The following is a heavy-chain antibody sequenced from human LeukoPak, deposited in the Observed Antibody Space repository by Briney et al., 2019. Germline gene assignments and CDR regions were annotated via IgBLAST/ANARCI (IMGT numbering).Heavy chain of an antibody. J-gene: IGHJ4*02. CDR2: IYPGDSDT. CDR3: ARQGEIVVVPAAPDY. D-gene: IGHD2-2*01. V-gene: IGHV5-51*01. Sequence: GESLKISCKGSGYSFTSYWIGWVRQMPGKGLEWMGIIYPGDSDTRYGPSFQGQVTISADKSISTAYLQWSSLKASDTAMYYCARQGEIVVVPAAPDYWGQGTLVTVSS. CDR1: GYSFTSYW.